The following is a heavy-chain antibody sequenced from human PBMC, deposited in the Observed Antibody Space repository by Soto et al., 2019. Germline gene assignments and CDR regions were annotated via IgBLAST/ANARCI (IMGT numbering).Heavy chain of an antibody. Sequence: ASVKVSCKASGYTFTSYGISWVRQAPGQGLEWMGWISAYNGNTNYAQKLQGRVTMTTDTSTSPAYMELRSLRSDDTAVYYCARSDRSDDILTGYPSWGQGTLVTVSS. J-gene: IGHJ5*02. CDR2: ISAYNGNT. CDR1: GYTFTSYG. V-gene: IGHV1-18*04. D-gene: IGHD3-9*01. CDR3: ARSDRSDDILTGYPS.